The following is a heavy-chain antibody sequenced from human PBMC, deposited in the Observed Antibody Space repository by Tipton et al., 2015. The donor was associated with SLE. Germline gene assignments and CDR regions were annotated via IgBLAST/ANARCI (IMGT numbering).Heavy chain of an antibody. CDR3: ARRNYDFWSGTRYNWFAP. D-gene: IGHD3-3*01. CDR2: LFYSGST. V-gene: IGHV4-59*08. CDR1: GGSISSHY. Sequence: TLSLTCNVSGGSISSHYWSWIRQPPGKGLEWIGYLFYSGSTNYNPSLRSRVTTSVDTSKNQFSPKLSSVTAADTAVYYCARRNYDFWSGTRYNWFAPWGHGSLVTVSS. J-gene: IGHJ5*02.